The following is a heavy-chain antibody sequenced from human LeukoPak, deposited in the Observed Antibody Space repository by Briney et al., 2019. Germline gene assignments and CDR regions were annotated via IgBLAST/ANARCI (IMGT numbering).Heavy chain of an antibody. CDR1: GGSISSGSYY. D-gene: IGHD3-3*01. CDR3: ARDSVYVYDFWSGYPTNWFDP. J-gene: IGHJ5*02. CDR2: IYTSGST. Sequence: SQTLSLTCTVSGGSISSGSYYWSWIRQPAGKGLEWIGRIYTSGSTNYNPSLKSQVTISVDTSKNQFSLKLSSVTAADTAVYYCARDSVYVYDFWSGYPTNWFDPWGQGTLVTVSS. V-gene: IGHV4-61*02.